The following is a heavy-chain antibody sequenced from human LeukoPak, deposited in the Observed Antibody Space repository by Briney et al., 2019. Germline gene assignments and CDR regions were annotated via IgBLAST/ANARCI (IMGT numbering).Heavy chain of an antibody. CDR2: ISAVGVST. J-gene: IGHJ4*02. Sequence: PGGSLRLSCAASVFTFSSYAINWVRQAPGKGLEWVSSISAVGVSTYYADSVQGRFTISRDNSKNTLFLHLDSLRAADTAVYYCARSNGSSWMYFDSWGQGTLVTVSS. CDR3: ARSNGSSWMYFDS. V-gene: IGHV3-23*01. D-gene: IGHD6-13*01. CDR1: VFTFSSYA.